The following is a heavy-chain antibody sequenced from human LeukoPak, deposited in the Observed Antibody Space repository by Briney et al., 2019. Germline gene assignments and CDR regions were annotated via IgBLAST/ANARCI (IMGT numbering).Heavy chain of an antibody. J-gene: IGHJ6*02. V-gene: IGHV3-30-3*01. CDR1: GFTFSSYA. Sequence: PGRSLRLSCAASGFTFSSYAMHWVRQAPGKGLEWVAVISYDGSNKYYADSVKGRFTISRDNSKNTLYLQMNSLRAEDTAVYYCARSSMVLYSGYALDYYGMDVWGQGTTVTVSS. CDR3: ARSSMVLYSGYALDYYGMDV. CDR2: ISYDGSNK. D-gene: IGHD3-22*01.